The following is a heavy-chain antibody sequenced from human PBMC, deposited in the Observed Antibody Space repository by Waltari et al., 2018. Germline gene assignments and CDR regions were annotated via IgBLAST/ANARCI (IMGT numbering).Heavy chain of an antibody. Sequence: EVQLLESGGGLVQPGGSLRLSCSGFGFSDYTRAWVRQAAGKGLEWVSGISNSGDMTSYADSVKGRFTISRDTSKNTLFLQMNGLRAEDTAIYYCASAPRPMVSAPFDYWGQGVLVTVSS. J-gene: IGHJ4*02. V-gene: IGHV3-23*01. CDR1: GFSDYT. D-gene: IGHD2-15*01. CDR3: ASAPRPMVSAPFDY. CDR2: ISNSGDMT.